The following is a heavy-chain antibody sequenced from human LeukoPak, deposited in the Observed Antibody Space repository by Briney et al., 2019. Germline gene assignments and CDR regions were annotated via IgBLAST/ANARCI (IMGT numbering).Heavy chain of an antibody. CDR1: GFTFSSYA. D-gene: IGHD5-24*01. Sequence: GGSLRLSCAASGFTFSSYAMHWVRQAPGKGLEWVAVISYDGSNKYYADSVKGRFTISRDNSKNTLYLRMNSLRAEDTAVYYCARDPTQRWLQWGYFDYWGQGTLVTVSS. J-gene: IGHJ4*02. CDR3: ARDPTQRWLQWGYFDY. V-gene: IGHV3-30-3*01. CDR2: ISYDGSNK.